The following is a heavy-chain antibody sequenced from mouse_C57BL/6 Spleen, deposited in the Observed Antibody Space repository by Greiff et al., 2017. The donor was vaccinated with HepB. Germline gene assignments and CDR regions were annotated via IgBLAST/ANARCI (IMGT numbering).Heavy chain of an antibody. D-gene: IGHD3-2*02. CDR1: GYTFTDYY. J-gene: IGHJ2*01. CDR2: INTNNGGT. CDR3: ARKAGSGYFDY. V-gene: IGHV1-26*01. Sequence: EVQLQQSGPELVKPGASVKISCKASGYTFTDYYMNWVKQSHGKSLEWIGDINTNNGGTSYNQKFKGKATLTVDKSSSTAYMELRSLTSEDSAVYYCARKAGSGYFDYWGQGTTLTVSS.